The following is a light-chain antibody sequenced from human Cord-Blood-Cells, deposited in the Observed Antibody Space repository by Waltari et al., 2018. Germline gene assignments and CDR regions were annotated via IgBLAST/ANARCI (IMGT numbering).Light chain of an antibody. CDR1: QSISSY. J-gene: IGKJ4*01. CDR2: AAS. V-gene: IGKV1-39*01. CDR3: QQSYSTPLT. Sequence: DIQMTQSPSSLSASVGDRVXXTCRASQSISSYLNWYQQKPGKAPKLLIYAASSLQSGVPSRFSGSGSGTDFTLTISSLQPEDFATYYCQQSYSTPLTFDGGTKVEIK.